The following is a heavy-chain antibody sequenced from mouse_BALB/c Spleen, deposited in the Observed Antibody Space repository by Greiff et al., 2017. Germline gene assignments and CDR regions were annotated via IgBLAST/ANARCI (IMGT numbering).Heavy chain of an antibody. CDR1: GYSITSDYA. D-gene: IGHD1-1*01. V-gene: IGHV3-2*02. Sequence: DVKLQESGPGLVKPSQSLSLTCTVTGYSITSDYAWNWIRQFPGNKLEWMGYISYSGSTSYNPSLKSRISITRDTSKNQFFLQLNSVTTEDTATYYGARSGYYGSRAMDYWGQGTSVTVSS. CDR3: ARSGYYGSRAMDY. CDR2: ISYSGST. J-gene: IGHJ4*01.